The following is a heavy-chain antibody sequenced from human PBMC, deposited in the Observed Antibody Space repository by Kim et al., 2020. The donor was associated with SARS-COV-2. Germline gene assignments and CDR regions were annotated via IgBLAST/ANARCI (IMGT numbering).Heavy chain of an antibody. V-gene: IGHV1-46*01. D-gene: IGHD6-13*01. CDR3: ARLIAAAGYKWFDP. CDR1: GYSFTGYY. J-gene: IGHJ5*02. Sequence: ASVKVSCKASGYSFTGYYMFWVRQAPGQGLEWMGIINPSGGSTSHAQKFQGRVIMTRDTSTSTVYMELSSLRSEDTAVYYCARLIAAAGYKWFDPWGQGTPVTVSS. CDR2: INPSGGST.